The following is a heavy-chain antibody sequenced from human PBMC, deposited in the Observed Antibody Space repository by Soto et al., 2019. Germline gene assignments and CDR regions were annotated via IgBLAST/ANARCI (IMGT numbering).Heavy chain of an antibody. Sequence: QVQLQQWGAGLLKPSETLSLTCAVYGGSFSGYYWSWIRQPPGKGLEWIGEINHSGRTNYNPSLKSPVTNSVDTSKNQCSLKLSSVTAADTAVYYCARGVYCSSTSCYWGMDVWGQGTTVTVS. CDR2: INHSGRT. D-gene: IGHD2-2*01. J-gene: IGHJ6*02. CDR3: ARGVYCSSTSCYWGMDV. CDR1: GGSFSGYY. V-gene: IGHV4-34*01.